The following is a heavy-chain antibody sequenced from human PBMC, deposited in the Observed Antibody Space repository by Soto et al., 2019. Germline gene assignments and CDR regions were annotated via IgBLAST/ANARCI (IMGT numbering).Heavy chain of an antibody. D-gene: IGHD1-26*01. CDR3: ARQYSGSYYAFDI. CDR1: GGSISSYY. V-gene: IGHV4-59*08. Sequence: SETLSLTCTVSGGSISSYYWSWIRQPPGKGLEWIGYIYYSGSTNYNPSLKSRVTISVDTSKNQFSLKLSSVTAADTAVYYCARQYSGSYYAFDIWGQGTMVTVSS. CDR2: IYYSGST. J-gene: IGHJ3*02.